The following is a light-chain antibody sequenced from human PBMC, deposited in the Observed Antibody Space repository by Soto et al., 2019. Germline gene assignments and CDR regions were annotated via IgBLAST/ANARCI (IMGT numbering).Light chain of an antibody. CDR1: SSDVGGYNY. CDR3: SSYTSSSTV. CDR2: EVS. Sequence: QSALTQPASVSGSPGQSITISCTGTSSDVGGYNYVSWYQQHPGKAPKLMIYEVSNRPSGVSNRFSGSKSGITASLTISWLQAEDEADYYCSSYTSSSTVFGTGTKVTV. J-gene: IGLJ1*01. V-gene: IGLV2-14*01.